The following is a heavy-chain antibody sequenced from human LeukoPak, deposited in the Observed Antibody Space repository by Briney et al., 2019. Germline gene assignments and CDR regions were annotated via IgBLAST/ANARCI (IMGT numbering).Heavy chain of an antibody. CDR2: IYYSGST. CDR1: GGSISSSSYY. J-gene: IGHJ3*02. CDR3: ARDRGNYYDSSGYPDAFDI. Sequence: PSETLSLTCTVSGGSISSSSYYWGWIRQPPGKGLEWIGSIYYSGSTYYNPSLKSRVTISVDTSKNQFSLKLSSVTAADTAVYYCARDRGNYYDSSGYPDAFDIWGQGTMVTVSS. D-gene: IGHD3-22*01. V-gene: IGHV4-39*02.